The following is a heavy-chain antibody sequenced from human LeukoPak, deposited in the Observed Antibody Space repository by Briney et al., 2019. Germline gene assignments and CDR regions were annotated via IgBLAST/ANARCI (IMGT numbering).Heavy chain of an antibody. Sequence: PGRSLRLSCAASGFNFNTYVMHWVRQAPGKGLEWVAVISYDGSNIYYADSVKGRFTISRDNSKNTLFLQMNSLRVEDTAVYYCASRYSSSWYVLDYWGQGTLVTVST. CDR3: ASRYSSSWYVLDY. CDR2: ISYDGSNI. J-gene: IGHJ4*02. D-gene: IGHD6-13*01. V-gene: IGHV3-30-3*01. CDR1: GFNFNTYV.